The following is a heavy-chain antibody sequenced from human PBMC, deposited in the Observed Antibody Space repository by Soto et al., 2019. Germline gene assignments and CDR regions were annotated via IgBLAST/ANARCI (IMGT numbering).Heavy chain of an antibody. J-gene: IGHJ4*02. D-gene: IGHD3-3*01. V-gene: IGHV3-73*01. CDR1: GFTFSGSA. CDR3: TRREDDFWSGYYYY. Sequence: VQLVESGGGLVQPGGSLKLSCVVSGFTFSGSAMHWVRQAPGKGLEWVARIRSKANSYATTYAASVEGRFTISRDDSKNTAYLQMNSLKTEDTAVYYCTRREDDFWSGYYYYWGQGTLVTVSS. CDR2: IRSKANSYAT.